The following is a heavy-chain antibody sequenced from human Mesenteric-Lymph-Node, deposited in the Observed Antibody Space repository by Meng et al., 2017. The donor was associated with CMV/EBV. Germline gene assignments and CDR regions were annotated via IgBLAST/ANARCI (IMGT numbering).Heavy chain of an antibody. V-gene: IGHV1-2*02. CDR2: ISPERGGT. Sequence: ASVKVSCKTSGYPFTTYYVHWVRQAPGQGLEWMGWISPERGGTNYAQKFQGRVIMTSDTSITTAYMELTSLTTDDTAIYYCARIEGGHAVVTDWGQGTPVTVSS. J-gene: IGHJ4*02. D-gene: IGHD2-21*02. CDR1: GYPFTTYY. CDR3: ARIEGGHAVVTD.